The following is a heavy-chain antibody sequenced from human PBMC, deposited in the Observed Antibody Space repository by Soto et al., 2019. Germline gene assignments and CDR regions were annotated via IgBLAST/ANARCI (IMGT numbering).Heavy chain of an antibody. D-gene: IGHD3-10*01. J-gene: IGHJ3*02. Sequence: QVQLEQSGAEVKKPGSSVKVSCKASGGTLSDHGVAWLRQAPGQGLEWMVGTIPVFNTAKYAQKFQGRVTVTADKFTNIAYMELSSLRSEDTASYFCARGVYGSGNYYTGPSAFDIWGQGTMVIVSS. CDR1: GGTLSDHG. CDR3: ARGVYGSGNYYTGPSAFDI. CDR2: TIPVFNTA. V-gene: IGHV1-69*06.